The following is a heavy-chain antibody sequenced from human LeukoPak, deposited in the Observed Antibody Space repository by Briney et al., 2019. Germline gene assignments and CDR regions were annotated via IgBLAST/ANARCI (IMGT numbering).Heavy chain of an antibody. Sequence: PGGSLRLSCAASGVTLSPYGMHWVRQAPGKGLEWVAVISYEGGTQHYADSVKGRFIISRDNPKNTLYLQMDNLRAEDTAVYYCAKYQRQWLPKGGFDYWGQGTLVTVSS. CDR2: ISYEGGTQ. J-gene: IGHJ4*02. D-gene: IGHD6-19*01. CDR3: AKYQRQWLPKGGFDY. CDR1: GVTLSPYG. V-gene: IGHV3-30*18.